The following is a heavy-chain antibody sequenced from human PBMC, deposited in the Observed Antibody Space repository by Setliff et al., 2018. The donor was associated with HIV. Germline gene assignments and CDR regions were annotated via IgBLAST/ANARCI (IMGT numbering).Heavy chain of an antibody. J-gene: IGHJ5*02. CDR1: GGSISSYY. D-gene: IGHD3-10*01. Sequence: SETLSLTCTVSGGSISSYYWSWIRQPPGKGLEWIGSLYYSGSTYYNPSLKSRVPISVDTSKNQFSLKLSSVTAADTAVYYCATYADRESNRFDPWGQGILVTVSS. V-gene: IGHV4-59*05. CDR3: ATYADRESNRFDP. CDR2: LYYSGST.